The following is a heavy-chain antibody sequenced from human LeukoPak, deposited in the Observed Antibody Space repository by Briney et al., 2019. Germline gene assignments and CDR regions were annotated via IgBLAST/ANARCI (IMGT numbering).Heavy chain of an antibody. D-gene: IGHD5-18*01. Sequence: GGSLRLSCAASGFTFSTYWMHWVRQDPGKGLVWVSRISSDASITSYANPVKGRFTISRDNSKNTLYLQMNGLRAEDTAVYYCAKDADSYGYNWFDPWGQGTLVTVSS. CDR3: AKDADSYGYNWFDP. CDR2: ISSDASIT. J-gene: IGHJ5*02. CDR1: GFTFSTYW. V-gene: IGHV3-74*01.